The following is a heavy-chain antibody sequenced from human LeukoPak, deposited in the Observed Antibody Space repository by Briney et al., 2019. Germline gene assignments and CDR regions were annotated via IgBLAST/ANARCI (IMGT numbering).Heavy chain of an antibody. Sequence: ASVKVSCKASGYTFTSYAMNWVRQAPGQGLEWMGWINTNTGNPTYAQGFTGRIVFSLDTSVSTAYLQICSLKAEDTAVYYCARDSAWAFKYYDFWSGSYGMDVWGQGTTVTVSS. CDR1: GYTFTSYA. CDR3: ARDSAWAFKYYDFWSGSYGMDV. V-gene: IGHV7-4-1*01. J-gene: IGHJ6*02. CDR2: INTNTGNP. D-gene: IGHD3-3*01.